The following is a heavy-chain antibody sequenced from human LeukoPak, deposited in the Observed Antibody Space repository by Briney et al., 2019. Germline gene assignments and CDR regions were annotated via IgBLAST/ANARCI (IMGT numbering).Heavy chain of an antibody. V-gene: IGHV3-23*01. CDR2: ISGSAGTT. CDR1: GFTFNNYA. CDR3: AKAPTGYSSSWYRGGVDY. D-gene: IGHD6-13*01. Sequence: TGGSLRLSCAASGFTFNNYAMIWVRQAPGKGLEWVSAISGSAGTTYYADSVKGRFTTSRDNSKNSLYLQMNSLKTEDTAVYYCAKAPTGYSSSWYRGGVDYWGQGTLVTVSS. J-gene: IGHJ4*02.